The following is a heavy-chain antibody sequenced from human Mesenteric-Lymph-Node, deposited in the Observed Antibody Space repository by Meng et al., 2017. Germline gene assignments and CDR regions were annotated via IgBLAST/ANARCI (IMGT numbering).Heavy chain of an antibody. CDR3: ARVDSSGYFLDY. V-gene: IGHV4-31*03. D-gene: IGHD3-22*01. J-gene: IGHJ4*01. CDR2: IYYSGST. CDR1: VGSISSGGHS. Sequence: QVQLQESGPGLVKPSQTLSPTCTVSVGSISSGGHSWSWIRQHPGKGLEWIAYIYYSGSTYYNPSLKSRVSLSVDTSKNQFSLKLSSVTAADTAVYYCARVDSSGYFLDYWGQGTLVTVSS.